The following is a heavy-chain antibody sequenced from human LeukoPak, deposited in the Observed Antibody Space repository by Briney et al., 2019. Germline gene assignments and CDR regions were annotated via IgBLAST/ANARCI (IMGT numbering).Heavy chain of an antibody. Sequence: GGSLRLSCAASGFTFSSYAMSWVRQAPGKGLEWVSAISGSGGSTYYADSVKGRFTISRDNSKNTLYLQMNSLRAEVTAVYYCAKDGYCSSTSCLGDYYYYYYMDVWGKGTTVTVSS. CDR3: AKDGYCSSTSCLGDYYYYYYMDV. CDR2: ISGSGGST. V-gene: IGHV3-23*01. J-gene: IGHJ6*03. D-gene: IGHD2-2*01. CDR1: GFTFSSYA.